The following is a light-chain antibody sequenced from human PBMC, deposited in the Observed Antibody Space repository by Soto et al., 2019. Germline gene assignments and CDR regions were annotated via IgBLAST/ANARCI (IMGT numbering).Light chain of an antibody. CDR2: TAS. J-gene: IGKJ5*01. Sequence: DIQTTQSPSCVSSSVGVRVTSTCRGGQGVATWLAWYQQKPGKAPNLLIYTASSLQSGVPSRFSGSGSGTDFTLTINGLQPEDFATYYCQQAASSPITFGQGTRLEIK. CDR1: QGVATW. CDR3: QQAASSPIT. V-gene: IGKV1-12*01.